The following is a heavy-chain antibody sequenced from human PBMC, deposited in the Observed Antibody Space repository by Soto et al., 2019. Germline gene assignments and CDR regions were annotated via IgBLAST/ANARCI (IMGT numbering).Heavy chain of an antibody. V-gene: IGHV4-30-2*01. J-gene: IGHJ4*02. D-gene: IGHD1-26*01. CDR1: GGSISSGAYS. CDR3: ARLGGSYAVPHFDY. Sequence: LTCAVSGGSISSGAYSWSWIRQPPGKGLEWVGYIYHSGSAYYNPSLKSRVTISVDRSKNQFSLKLSSVTAADTAVYYCARLGGSYAVPHFDYWGQGTLVTVSS. CDR2: IYHSGSA.